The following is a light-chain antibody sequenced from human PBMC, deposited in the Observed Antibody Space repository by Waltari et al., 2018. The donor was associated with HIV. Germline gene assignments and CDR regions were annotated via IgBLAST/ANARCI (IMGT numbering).Light chain of an antibody. CDR3: CSYAGSSTLI. J-gene: IGLJ2*01. CDR1: WRNVGGHKY. CDR2: EFQ. Sequence: QSAPTQPASVSASPRQSITISCTGTWRNVGGHKYVAWYQQYPGRAPKLILYEFQKRPPGVSDRFSGYNSGDTASLTISGLQAEDEADYYCCSYAGSSTLIFGGGTKLTVL. V-gene: IGLV2-23*02.